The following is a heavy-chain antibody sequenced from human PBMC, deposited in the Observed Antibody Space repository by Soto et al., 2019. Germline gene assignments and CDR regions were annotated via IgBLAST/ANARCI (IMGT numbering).Heavy chain of an antibody. CDR2: ISSSSSTI. Sequence: GGSLRLSCAASGFTFSSYSMNWVRQAPGKGLEWVSYISSSSSTIYYADSVKGRFTISRDNAKNSLYLQMNSLRTEDTALYYCAKELTRYYYYGMDVWGQGTTVTVSS. CDR3: AKELTRYYYYGMDV. J-gene: IGHJ6*02. CDR1: GFTFSSYS. V-gene: IGHV3-48*01.